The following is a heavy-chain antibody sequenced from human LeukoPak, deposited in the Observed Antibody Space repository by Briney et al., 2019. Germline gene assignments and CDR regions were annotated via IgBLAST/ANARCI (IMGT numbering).Heavy chain of an antibody. Sequence: SEALSLTCAVYGGSFSGYYWSWIRQPPGKGLEWIGEINHSGSTNYNPSLKSRVTISVDTSKNQFSLKLSSVTAADTAVYYCARGPIVGATRGMDVWGQGTTVTVSS. D-gene: IGHD1-26*01. CDR2: INHSGST. V-gene: IGHV4-34*01. CDR3: ARGPIVGATRGMDV. CDR1: GGSFSGYY. J-gene: IGHJ6*02.